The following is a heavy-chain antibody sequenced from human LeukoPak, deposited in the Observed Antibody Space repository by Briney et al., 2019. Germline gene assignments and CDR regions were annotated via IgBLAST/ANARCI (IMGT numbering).Heavy chain of an antibody. CDR1: GYTFTSYG. Sequence: ASVKVSCKASGYTFTSYGISWVRQAPGQGLEWMGWISAYNDNTNYAQKLQGRVTMTTDTSTSTAYMELRSLRSDDTAVYYCARVHYDILTGYSYFDYWGQGTLVTVSP. CDR2: ISAYNDNT. D-gene: IGHD3-9*01. J-gene: IGHJ4*02. CDR3: ARVHYDILTGYSYFDY. V-gene: IGHV1-18*01.